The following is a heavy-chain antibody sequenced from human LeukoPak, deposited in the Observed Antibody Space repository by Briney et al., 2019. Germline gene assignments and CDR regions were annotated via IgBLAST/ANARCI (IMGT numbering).Heavy chain of an antibody. J-gene: IGHJ3*02. Sequence: GGSLRLSCAASGFTFSSYEMNWVRQAPGKGLEWVGRIKSKTDGWTTDYAAPVKGRFTISRDDSKNTLYLQMNSLKTEDTAVYYCTTDHRAFDIWGQGTMVTVSS. CDR1: GFTFSSYE. CDR2: IKSKTDGWTT. V-gene: IGHV3-15*01. CDR3: TTDHRAFDI.